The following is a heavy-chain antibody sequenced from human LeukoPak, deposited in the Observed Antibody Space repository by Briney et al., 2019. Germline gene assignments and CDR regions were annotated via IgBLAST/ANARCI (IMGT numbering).Heavy chain of an antibody. V-gene: IGHV3-21*01. CDR2: ISSSSSYI. J-gene: IGHJ6*02. D-gene: IGHD3-10*01. CDR1: GFTFSSYA. CDR3: ARDLYEVRGVISYGMDV. Sequence: PGGSLRLSCAASGFTFSSYAMNWVCQAPGKGLEWVSSISSSSSYIYYADSVKGRFTISRDNAKNSLYLQMNSLRAEDTAVYYCARDLYEVRGVISYGMDVWGQGTTVTVSS.